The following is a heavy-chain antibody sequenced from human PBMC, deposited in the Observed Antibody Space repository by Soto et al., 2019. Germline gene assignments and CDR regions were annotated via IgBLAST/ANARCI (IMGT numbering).Heavy chain of an antibody. CDR2: IWNDGIGK. CDR1: GFTFSSYA. D-gene: IGHD6-13*01. J-gene: IGHJ4*02. Sequence: GGSLRLSCATSGFTFSSYAMHWVRQAPGKGLEWVSLIWNDGIGKYYADSVKGRFTISRDTSKSTLYLEMNSLRVDDTAVYYCVRDNVAAADLFDSWGQGTLVTGSS. CDR3: VRDNVAAADLFDS. V-gene: IGHV3-33*01.